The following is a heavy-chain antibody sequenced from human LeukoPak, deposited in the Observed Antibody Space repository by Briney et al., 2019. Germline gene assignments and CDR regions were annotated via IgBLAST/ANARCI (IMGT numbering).Heavy chain of an antibody. CDR3: ARDDFPWGYFDY. CDR1: RFTFSSYE. Sequence: GGSLRLSCAASRFTFSSYEMNWVRQAPGKGLEWVSYISSSCSTRYYADSVKGRFTISRDNAKNSLYLQMNSLRAEDTAIYYCARDDFPWGYFDYWGQGTLVTVSS. CDR2: ISSSCSTR. J-gene: IGHJ4*02. D-gene: IGHD3/OR15-3a*01. V-gene: IGHV3-48*03.